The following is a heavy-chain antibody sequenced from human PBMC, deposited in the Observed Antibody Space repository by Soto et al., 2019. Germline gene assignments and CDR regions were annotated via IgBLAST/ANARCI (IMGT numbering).Heavy chain of an antibody. CDR1: GFTFSSYA. J-gene: IGHJ3*01. CDR3: VRDHRWAVDF. CDR2: ISVGGGSI. Sequence: EVQLVESGGGLVQPGGSLRVSCVASGFTFSSYALNWVRQAPGKGLEWVSYISVGGGSIFYADSVKGRFTISRGDATNSLYLQMNSLRDEDTAVYYCVRDHRWAVDFWGQGKMVTVSS. V-gene: IGHV3-48*02. D-gene: IGHD2-15*01.